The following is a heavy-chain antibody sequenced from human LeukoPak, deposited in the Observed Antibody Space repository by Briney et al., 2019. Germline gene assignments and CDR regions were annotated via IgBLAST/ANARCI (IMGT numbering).Heavy chain of an antibody. V-gene: IGHV1-69*01. CDR1: GGTFSSYA. J-gene: IGHJ4*02. Sequence: SVKVSCKASGGTFSSYATSWVRQAPGQGLEWMGGIIPIFGTANYAQKFQGRVTITADESTSTAYMELSSLRSEDTAVYYCARGILRFLEWLFPGDYYFDYWGQGTLVTVSS. CDR3: ARGILRFLEWLFPGDYYFDY. CDR2: IIPIFGTA. D-gene: IGHD3-3*01.